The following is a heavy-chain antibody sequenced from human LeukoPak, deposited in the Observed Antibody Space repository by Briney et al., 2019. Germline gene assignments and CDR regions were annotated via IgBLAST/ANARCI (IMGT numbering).Heavy chain of an antibody. CDR2: ISSSSSYI. CDR3: ARGPGGLTVPARNWFDP. V-gene: IGHV3-21*01. CDR1: GFTFSSYS. D-gene: IGHD2-21*02. Sequence: GSLRLSCAASGFTFSSYSMNWVRQAPGKGLEWVSSISSSSSYIYYSESVKGRFPIARDHARRSLYLQMNSMRAEDTAVYYCARGPGGLTVPARNWFDPWGQGTLVTVSS. J-gene: IGHJ5*02.